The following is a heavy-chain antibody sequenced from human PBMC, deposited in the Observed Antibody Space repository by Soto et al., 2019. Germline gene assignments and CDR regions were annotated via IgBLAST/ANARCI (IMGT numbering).Heavy chain of an antibody. J-gene: IGHJ3*02. CDR2: IIPIFVTS. CDR1: GGTFSSYA. CDR3: ARDLPSYYGSGSYFAFDI. D-gene: IGHD3-10*01. V-gene: IGHV1-69*01. Sequence: QVQLVQSGAEVKKPGSSVKVSCKASGGTFSSYAINWVRQAPGQGLEWMGGIIPIFVTSHYAEKFQGRVTITADESTNTAYMELSSLRAEDTAVYYCARDLPSYYGSGSYFAFDIWGQGTMVTVSS.